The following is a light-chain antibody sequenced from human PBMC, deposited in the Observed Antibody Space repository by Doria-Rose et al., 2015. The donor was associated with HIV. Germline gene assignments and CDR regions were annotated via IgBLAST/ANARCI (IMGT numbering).Light chain of an antibody. J-gene: IGKJ1*01. CDR2: DGS. Sequence: TQSPGTLSLSPGERATLSCRASQSFSSTYLAWYQQKPGQAPSLLIYDGSTRATGIPDRFSASGSGTDFTLTINRLEPEDFALYYCHQYGTSWTYGQGTKVEI. CDR3: HQYGTSWT. CDR1: QSFSSTY. V-gene: IGKV3-20*01.